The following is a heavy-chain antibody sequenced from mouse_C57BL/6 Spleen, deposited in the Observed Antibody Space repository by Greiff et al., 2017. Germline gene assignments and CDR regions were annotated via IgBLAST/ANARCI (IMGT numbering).Heavy chain of an antibody. CDR1: GYTFTEYT. D-gene: IGHD2-3*01. V-gene: IGHV1-62-2*01. J-gene: IGHJ3*01. CDR2: FYPGSGSI. Sequence: QVQLKESGAELVKPGASVKLSCKASGYTFTEYTIHWVKQRSGQGLEWIGWFYPGSGSIKYNEKFKDKATLTADKSSSTVYMEISRLTSKDSAVYFCARHEYYDGNPACFAYWGQGTLVTVSA. CDR3: ARHEYYDGNPACFAY.